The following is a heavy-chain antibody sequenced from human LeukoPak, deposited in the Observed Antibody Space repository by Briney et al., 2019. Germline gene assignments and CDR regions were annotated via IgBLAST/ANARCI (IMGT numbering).Heavy chain of an antibody. CDR1: GFTFSSYS. CDR2: ISSSSSYI. D-gene: IGHD6-13*01. V-gene: IGHV3-21*01. CDR3: ALEPGIAAAGLLTNFDY. Sequence: GGSLRLSGAASGFTFSSYSMNWVRQAPGKGLEWVSSISSSSSYIYYADSVKGRFTISRDNAKNSLYLQMNSLRAEDTAVYYCALEPGIAAAGLLTNFDYWGQGTLVTVSS. J-gene: IGHJ4*02.